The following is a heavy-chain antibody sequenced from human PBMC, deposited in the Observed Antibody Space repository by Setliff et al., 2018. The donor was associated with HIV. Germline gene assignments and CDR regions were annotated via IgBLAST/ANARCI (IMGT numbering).Heavy chain of an antibody. D-gene: IGHD1-1*01. Sequence: ASVKVSCKASGYTFTSYAIHWVRQAPGQRLEWMGWINAGNGNTKCSQKFQGRVTITRDTSASTAYMELSSLRSEDTAVYYCARETDWDGGFDYWGQGTLFTVSS. CDR3: ARETDWDGGFDY. J-gene: IGHJ4*02. CDR2: INAGNGNT. V-gene: IGHV1-3*01. CDR1: GYTFTSYA.